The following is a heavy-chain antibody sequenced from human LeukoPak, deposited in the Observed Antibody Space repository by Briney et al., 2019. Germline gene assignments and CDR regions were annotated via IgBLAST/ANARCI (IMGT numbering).Heavy chain of an antibody. D-gene: IGHD4-23*01. CDR2: ISSGGDTV. J-gene: IGHJ4*02. CDR1: GLIFSNYA. Sequence: PGGSLRLSCAASGLIFSNYAMSWVRQAPGKGLEWISSISSGGDTVYFADSVKGRFTISRDNAKNSLYLQMNSLRAEDTAVYYCARDGALGGNPFDYWGQGTLVTVSS. CDR3: ARDGALGGNPFDY. V-gene: IGHV3-48*03.